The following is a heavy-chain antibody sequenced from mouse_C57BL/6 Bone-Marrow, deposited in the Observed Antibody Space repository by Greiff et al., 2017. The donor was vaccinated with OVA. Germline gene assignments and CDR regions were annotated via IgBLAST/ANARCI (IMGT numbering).Heavy chain of an antibody. CDR3: NRGHYGKGY. D-gene: IGHD1-1*01. J-gene: IGHJ2*01. CDR1: GFTFSDAW. V-gene: IGHV6-6*01. CDR2: IRHKANNHTT. Sequence: EVKLEESGGGLVQPGGSMKLSCAASGFTFSDAWMDWVRQSPEKGLEWVAEIRHKANNHTTYYAESVKGRFTISRYDSKSSVYLQMNSVRDEDTGIYHCNRGHYGKGYWGKGTTLTVSP.